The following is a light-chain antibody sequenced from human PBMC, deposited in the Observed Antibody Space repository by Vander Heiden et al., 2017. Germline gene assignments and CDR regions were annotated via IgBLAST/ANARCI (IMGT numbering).Light chain of an antibody. V-gene: IGKV3-20*01. Sequence: EIVLTQSPGTLSLSPGERATLSCRASQSVSSNYLAWYQRKPGQAPRLLIYGASSRATGIPDRFSGGGSGTDFTLTISRLEPQDFAVYYCQQDGYSPITFGQGTLMEIK. CDR1: QSVSSNY. CDR2: GAS. J-gene: IGKJ5*01. CDR3: QQDGYSPIT.